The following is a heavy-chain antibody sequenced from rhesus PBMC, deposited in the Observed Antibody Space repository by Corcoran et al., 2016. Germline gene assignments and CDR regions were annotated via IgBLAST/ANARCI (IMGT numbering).Heavy chain of an antibody. CDR1: GGSISRSY. Sequence: QLQLQESGPGLVKPSETLSVTCSVSGGSISRSYWSWLRQAPGPGLEWIGYIYGSGSSTNYNPSLKSRVTLSVDTSKNQLSLKLSSVTAADTAVYYCARVHSSSYWGYFDYWGQGVLVTVSS. CDR3: ARVHSSSYWGYFDY. CDR2: IYGSGSST. D-gene: IGHD6-43*01. V-gene: IGHV4-169*01. J-gene: IGHJ4*01.